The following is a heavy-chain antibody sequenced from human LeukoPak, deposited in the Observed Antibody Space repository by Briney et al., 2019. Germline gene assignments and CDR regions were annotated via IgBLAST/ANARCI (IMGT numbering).Heavy chain of an antibody. CDR3: AREGVTIFGVLTYYFDY. D-gene: IGHD3-3*01. V-gene: IGHV3-20*04. J-gene: IGHJ4*02. CDR2: INWNGGST. Sequence: GGSLRLSCDASEFIFSDYDMNWVRQAPGKGLEWVSGINWNGGSTGYADSVKGRFTISRDNARNSLYLQMNSLRAEDTALYYCAREGVTIFGVLTYYFDYWGQGTLVTVSS. CDR1: EFIFSDYD.